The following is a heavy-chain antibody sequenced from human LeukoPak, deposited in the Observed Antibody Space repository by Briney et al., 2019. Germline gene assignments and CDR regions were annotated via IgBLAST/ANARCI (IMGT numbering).Heavy chain of an antibody. CDR3: AKAWVKQRPQTYYYYGMDV. Sequence: GGSLRLSCAASGFTFDDYAMHCVRHAPGKGLEWVSGISWNSGSTGYADSVKGRFTISRDNAKKSLYLQMNSLRAEDTALYYCAKAWVKQRPQTYYYYGMDVWGQGTTVTVSS. CDR1: GFTFDDYA. CDR2: ISWNSGST. V-gene: IGHV3-9*01. D-gene: IGHD6-25*01. J-gene: IGHJ6*02.